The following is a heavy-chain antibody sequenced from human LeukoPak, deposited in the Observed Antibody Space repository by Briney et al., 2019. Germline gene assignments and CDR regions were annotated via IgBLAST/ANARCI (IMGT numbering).Heavy chain of an antibody. CDR2: ISYDGSNK. Sequence: GGSLRLSCAASGFTFSSYAMHWVRQAPGKGLEWVAVISYDGSNKYYADSVKGRFTISRDNSKNTLYLQMNSLRAEDTAVYYCARATYNWNDGGPPAGGYYYYYMDVWGKGTTVTVSS. CDR3: ARATYNWNDGGPPAGGYYYYYMDV. D-gene: IGHD1-1*01. V-gene: IGHV3-30-3*01. CDR1: GFTFSSYA. J-gene: IGHJ6*03.